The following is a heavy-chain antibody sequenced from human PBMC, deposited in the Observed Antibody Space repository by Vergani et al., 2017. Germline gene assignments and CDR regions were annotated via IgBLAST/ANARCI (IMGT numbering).Heavy chain of an antibody. CDR2: VSFRGGT. CDR3: ARSRIYYGAGSPDY. Sequence: QVKLQESGPGLVKPSETLSPTCTVSGASVNSYYWSWIRQPPGKGLAWMGYVSFRGGTLYAPSVKDRMTISLNTSSNQFSLYLTSVTAADTAVYYCARSRIYYGAGSPDYWGQGTLVTVSS. D-gene: IGHD3-10*01. J-gene: IGHJ4*02. V-gene: IGHV4-59*02. CDR1: GASVNSYY.